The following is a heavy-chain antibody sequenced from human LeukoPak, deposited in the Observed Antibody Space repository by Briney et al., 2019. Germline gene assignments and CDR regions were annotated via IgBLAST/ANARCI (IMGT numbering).Heavy chain of an antibody. CDR2: INPSGGST. J-gene: IGHJ3*02. CDR1: GYTFTSYY. Sequence: ASVKVSCKASGYTFTSYYMHWVRQAPGQGLEWMGIINPSGGSTSYAQKLQGRVTMTTDTSTSTAYMELRSLRSDDTAVYYCARAPFALYYYDSSGYRFLAFDIWGQGTMVTVSS. CDR3: ARAPFALYYYDSSGYRFLAFDI. V-gene: IGHV1-46*01. D-gene: IGHD3-22*01.